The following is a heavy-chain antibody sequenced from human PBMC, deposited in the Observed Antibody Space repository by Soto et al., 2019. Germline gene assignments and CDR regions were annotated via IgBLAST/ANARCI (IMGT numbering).Heavy chain of an antibody. J-gene: IGHJ6*02. CDR2: ISGSGGST. Sequence: PGGSLRLSCAASGFTFSSYAMSWVRQAPGKGLAWVSAISGSGGSTYYADSVKGRFTISRDNSKNTLYLQMNSLRAEDTAVYYCATYKASADYSSWYGDYYYYGMDVWGQGTTVTVSS. CDR1: GFTFSSYA. CDR3: ATYKASADYSSWYGDYYYYGMDV. V-gene: IGHV3-23*01. D-gene: IGHD6-13*01.